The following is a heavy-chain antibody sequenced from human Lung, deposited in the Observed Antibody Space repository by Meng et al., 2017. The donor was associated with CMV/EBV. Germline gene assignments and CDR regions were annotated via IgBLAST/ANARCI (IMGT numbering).Heavy chain of an antibody. CDR2: ISSSSSYI. D-gene: IGHD2-15*01. J-gene: IGHJ4*02. CDR1: GFTFSSYG. V-gene: IGHV3-21*01. Sequence: SCAASGFTFSSYGMNWVRQAPGKGLEWVSSISSSSSYIYYADSVKGRFTISRDNAKNSLYLQMNSLRAEDTAVYYCARASVVVAARYYFDYWGQGTXVTVSS. CDR3: ARASVVVAARYYFDY.